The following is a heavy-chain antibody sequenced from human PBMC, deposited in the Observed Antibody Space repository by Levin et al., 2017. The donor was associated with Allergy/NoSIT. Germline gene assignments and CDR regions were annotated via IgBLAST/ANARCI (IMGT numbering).Heavy chain of an antibody. V-gene: IGHV4-4*02. CDR2: IYRSGAT. CDR1: GGSISTDNW. CDR3: ATVEGLFCSGVSCSYSCHY. Sequence: SETLSLTCAVSGGSISTDNWWSWFRQPPGKGLEWIGEIYRSGATNHNPSLRSRVTMSVDKSKNHLSLKLSSVTAADTAVYYCATVEGLFCSGVSCSYSCHYWGQGALVTVSS. J-gene: IGHJ4*02. D-gene: IGHD2-15*01.